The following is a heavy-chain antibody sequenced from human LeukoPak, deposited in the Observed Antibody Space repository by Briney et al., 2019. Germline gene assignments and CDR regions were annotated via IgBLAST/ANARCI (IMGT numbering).Heavy chain of an antibody. CDR1: GGSFSGYY. CDR3: ARDGDTVLTRGYYYYMDV. D-gene: IGHD4-23*01. Sequence: SETLSLTCAVYGGSFSGYYWSWIRQPPGKGLEWIGEINHSGSTNYNPSLKGRVTISVDTSKNQFSLKLSSVTAADTALYYCARDGDTVLTRGYYYYMDVWGKGTTVTVSS. CDR2: INHSGST. V-gene: IGHV4-34*01. J-gene: IGHJ6*03.